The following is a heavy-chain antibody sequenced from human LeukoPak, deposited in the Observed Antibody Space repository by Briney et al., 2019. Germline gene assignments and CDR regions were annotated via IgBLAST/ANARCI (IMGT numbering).Heavy chain of an antibody. CDR2: IIPIFGTA. D-gene: IGHD1-14*01. J-gene: IGHJ5*02. CDR1: GGTFSSYA. Sequence: ASVKVSCKASGGTFSSYAISWVRQAPGQGLEWMGGIIPIFGTANYAQKFQGRVTITADESTSTAYMELSSLRSEDTAVYYCARQPTGYPNWFDLWGQGAPVTVSS. V-gene: IGHV1-69*01. CDR3: ARQPTGYPNWFDL.